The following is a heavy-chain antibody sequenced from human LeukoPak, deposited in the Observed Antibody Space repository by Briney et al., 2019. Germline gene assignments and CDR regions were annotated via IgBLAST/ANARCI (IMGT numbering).Heavy chain of an antibody. D-gene: IGHD2-8*01. CDR1: GGSFSGYY. Sequence: SETLSLTCAVYGGSFSGYYWSWIRQPPGKGLEWIGEINHSGSTNYNPSLKSRVTISVDTSKNQFSLKLSSVTAADTAAYYCARGLPDCTNGVCYTGWFDPWGQGTLVTVSS. V-gene: IGHV4-34*01. CDR2: INHSGST. J-gene: IGHJ5*02. CDR3: ARGLPDCTNGVCYTGWFDP.